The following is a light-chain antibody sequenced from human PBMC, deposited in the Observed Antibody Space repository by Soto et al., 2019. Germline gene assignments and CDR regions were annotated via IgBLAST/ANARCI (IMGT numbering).Light chain of an antibody. CDR1: QGISNA. V-gene: IGKV1-27*01. CDR3: QKCNSAPYT. J-gene: IGKJ2*01. Sequence: DIRMTQSPSSLSESVGDRVTITCRASQGISNALAWYQQKPGRVPKLLIYAASTLQSGVPSRFDGSGSGTDFTLTISSLQPEDVATYYCQKCNSAPYTFGQGTKLEIK. CDR2: AAS.